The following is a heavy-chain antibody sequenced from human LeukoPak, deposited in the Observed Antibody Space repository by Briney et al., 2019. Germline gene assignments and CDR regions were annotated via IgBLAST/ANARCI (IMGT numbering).Heavy chain of an antibody. Sequence: SETLSLTCTVSGGSISSYYWSWIRQPPGKGLEWIGYIYYSGSTNYNPSLKSRVTISVDTSKNQFSLKLSSVTAADTAVYYCARHSGRGYSYGYDFDYWGQGTLVTVSS. D-gene: IGHD5-18*01. CDR3: ARHSGRGYSYGYDFDY. J-gene: IGHJ4*02. V-gene: IGHV4-59*08. CDR2: IYYSGST. CDR1: GGSISSYY.